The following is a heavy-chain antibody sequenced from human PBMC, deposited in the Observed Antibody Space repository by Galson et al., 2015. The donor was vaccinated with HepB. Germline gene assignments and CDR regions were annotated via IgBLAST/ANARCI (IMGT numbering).Heavy chain of an antibody. CDR1: GYTFKNFG. D-gene: IGHD1-26*01. CDR2: VWYDGNIK. CDR3: ARERSGSYRENFDY. J-gene: IGHJ4*02. Sequence: SLRLSCAASGYTFKNFGMHWVRQAPGKGLEWVAVVWYDGNIKFYADSVKGRFTISRDNSKNTLFLQMDSLRGEDTAVYYCARERSGSYRENFDYWGQGTLVTVSS. V-gene: IGHV3-33*01.